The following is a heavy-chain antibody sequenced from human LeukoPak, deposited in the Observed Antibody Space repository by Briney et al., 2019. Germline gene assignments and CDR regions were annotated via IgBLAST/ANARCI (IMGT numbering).Heavy chain of an antibody. V-gene: IGHV3-7*01. CDR1: GFTFSTYW. CDR3: AREGYSYLVYYFDY. CDR2: IKQDGSEK. J-gene: IGHJ4*02. Sequence: GGSLRLSCAASGFTFSTYWMSCVRQAPGKGLEWVANIKQDGSEKYYVDSVKGRFTISRDNAKNSLYLQMNSLRAEDTAVYYCAREGYSYLVYYFDYWGQGTLVTVSS. D-gene: IGHD5-18*01.